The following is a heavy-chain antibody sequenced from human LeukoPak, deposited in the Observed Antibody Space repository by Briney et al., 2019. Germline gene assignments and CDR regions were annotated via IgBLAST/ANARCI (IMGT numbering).Heavy chain of an antibody. CDR3: ARVRSRLIVVGLDY. Sequence: GSLRLSCAASGFAFSSYAMHWVRQAPGKGLEWVAVISYDGSNKYYADSVKGRFTISRDNSKNTLYLQMNSLRAEDTAVYYCARVRSRLIVVGLDYWGQGTLVTVSS. D-gene: IGHD3-22*01. CDR1: GFAFSSYA. CDR2: ISYDGSNK. J-gene: IGHJ4*02. V-gene: IGHV3-30-3*01.